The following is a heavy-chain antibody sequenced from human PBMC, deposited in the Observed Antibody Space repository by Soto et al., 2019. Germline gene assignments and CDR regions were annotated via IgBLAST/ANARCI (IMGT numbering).Heavy chain of an antibody. J-gene: IGHJ4*02. CDR1: GGSFSNYA. CDR3: ARGWSYDILTGYSY. V-gene: IGHV1-69*13. CDR2: ITPIFGTA. D-gene: IGHD3-9*01. Sequence: ASVKVCCKASGGSFSNYAISWVRQAPGQGLEWMGGITPIFGTANYAQRFQGRVTITADESTSTAYMELSSLRSEDTAVYYCARGWSYDILTGYSYWGQGTLVTVSS.